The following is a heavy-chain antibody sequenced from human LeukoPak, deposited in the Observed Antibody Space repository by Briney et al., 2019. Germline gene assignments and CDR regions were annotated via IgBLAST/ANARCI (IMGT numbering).Heavy chain of an antibody. V-gene: IGHV3-23*01. CDR3: AKGQISRSDRFDY. D-gene: IGHD3-3*02. Sequence: PGGSLRLSCAASGFTFSNYAMRWVRQAPGKGLEWVSGISGSGDSTYYADSVKGRFTISRDKSKNTLYLQMNSLRAEDTAVYYCAKGQISRSDRFDYWGQGTLVTVSS. CDR2: ISGSGDST. J-gene: IGHJ4*02. CDR1: GFTFSNYA.